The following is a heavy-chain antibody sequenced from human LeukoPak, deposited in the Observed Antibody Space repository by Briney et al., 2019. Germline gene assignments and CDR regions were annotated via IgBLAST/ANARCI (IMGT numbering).Heavy chain of an antibody. J-gene: IGHJ3*02. Sequence: SVKVSCKASGGTFSSYAISWVRQAPGQGLEWMGGIIPIFGTANYAQKFQGRVTITADESTSTAYMELSSLRCEDTAVYYCARGWELYGDAFDIWGQGTMVTVSS. CDR3: ARGWELYGDAFDI. V-gene: IGHV1-69*13. CDR1: GGTFSSYA. D-gene: IGHD1-26*01. CDR2: IIPIFGTA.